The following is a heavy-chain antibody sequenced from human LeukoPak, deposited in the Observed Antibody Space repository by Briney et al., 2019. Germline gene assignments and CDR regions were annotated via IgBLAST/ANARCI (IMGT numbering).Heavy chain of an antibody. CDR1: GGSISSYY. J-gene: IGHJ6*03. Sequence: PSETLSLTCTVSGGSISSYYWSWFRQAPGMGLEWIGYIYYSGSTNYNPSLKSRVTASVDTSKNQLSLKVSSVTAADTAVYYCASVGAPTDYRYYYMDVWGKGTTVTISS. D-gene: IGHD1-26*01. V-gene: IGHV4-59*01. CDR3: ASVGAPTDYRYYYMDV. CDR2: IYYSGST.